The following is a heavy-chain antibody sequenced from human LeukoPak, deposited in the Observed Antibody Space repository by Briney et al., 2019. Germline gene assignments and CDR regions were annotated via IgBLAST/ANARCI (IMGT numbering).Heavy chain of an antibody. CDR3: ARETPGAFDI. CDR2: ISSSGSTI. D-gene: IGHD1-14*01. CDR1: GFTFSSYE. V-gene: IGHV3-48*03. Sequence: GGSLRLSCAASGFTFSSYEMNWVRQAPGKGLEWVSYISSSGSTIYYADSVRGRFTISRDNAKNSLYLQMNSLRAEDTAVYYCARETPGAFDIWGQGTMVTVSS. J-gene: IGHJ3*02.